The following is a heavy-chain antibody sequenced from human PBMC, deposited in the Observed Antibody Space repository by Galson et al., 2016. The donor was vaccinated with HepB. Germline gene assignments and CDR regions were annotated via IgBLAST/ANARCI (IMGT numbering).Heavy chain of an antibody. CDR3: ARVYCSSTSCQPGAY. V-gene: IGHV3-7*01. Sequence: SLRLSCAASGFTFSGFWMSWVRQAPGKGLEWVANIKQDGSEMYYVDSVKGRFTISRDNAKNSLYLQMNGLRAEDTAVYYCARVYCSSTSCQPGAYWGQGTLVTVSS. D-gene: IGHD2-2*01. J-gene: IGHJ4*02. CDR2: IKQDGSEM. CDR1: GFTFSGFW.